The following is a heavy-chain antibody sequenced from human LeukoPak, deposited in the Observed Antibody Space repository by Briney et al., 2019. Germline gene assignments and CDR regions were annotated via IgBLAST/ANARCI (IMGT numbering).Heavy chain of an antibody. D-gene: IGHD1-7*01. Sequence: ASVKVSCKTSGYTFTNFDISWVRQASGHGLEWMGWMNPNSGNTGYAQKFQGRVTITRNTSISTAYMELSSLRSEDTAVYYCARAPSWNYNRYYYYYVDLWARGTTVTVSS. CDR1: GYTFTNFD. J-gene: IGHJ6*03. CDR2: MNPNSGNT. CDR3: ARAPSWNYNRYYYYYVDL. V-gene: IGHV1-8*03.